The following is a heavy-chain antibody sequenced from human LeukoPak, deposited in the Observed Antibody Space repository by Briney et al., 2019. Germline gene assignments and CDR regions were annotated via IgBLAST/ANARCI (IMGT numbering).Heavy chain of an antibody. Sequence: PGGSLRLSCAASGFPFAPFWMTWVRQAPGKGPEFVATMSLDGSEVAYANSVRGRFTISRDNAKYSLYLQMYSLRAEDTAVYYCARGIDEWLYLNYWGQGALVTVS. CDR2: MSLDGSEV. CDR1: GFPFAPFW. V-gene: IGHV3-7*04. J-gene: IGHJ4*02. CDR3: ARGIDEWLYLNY. D-gene: IGHD3-3*01.